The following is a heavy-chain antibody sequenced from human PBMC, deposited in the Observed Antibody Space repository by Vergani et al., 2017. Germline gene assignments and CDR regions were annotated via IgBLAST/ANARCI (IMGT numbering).Heavy chain of an antibody. CDR2: IIPIFGTA. V-gene: IGHV1-69*06. CDR3: ARDPYYYGSGSSRPYYYYYYGMDV. Sequence: QVQLVQSGAEVKKPGSSVKVSCKASGGTFSSYAISWVRQAPGQGLEWMGGIIPIFGTANYAQKFQGRVTFTADKSTSTADMELSSLRSEDTAVYYCARDPYYYGSGSSRPYYYYYYGMDVWGQGTTVTVSS. D-gene: IGHD3-10*01. J-gene: IGHJ6*02. CDR1: GGTFSSYA.